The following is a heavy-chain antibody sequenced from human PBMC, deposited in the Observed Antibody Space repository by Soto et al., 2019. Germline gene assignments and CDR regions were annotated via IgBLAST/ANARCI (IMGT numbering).Heavy chain of an antibody. CDR1: GGTFSNYV. CDR2: IIPISGAA. J-gene: IGHJ4*02. D-gene: IGHD1-7*01. CDR3: ARDMTRTVVPYFDF. Sequence: PPASVKVSCKASGGTFSNYVVNWVRQAPGQGLEWMGRIIPISGAANYAQKFQGRVTITADKSTSTSYMELSSLRSEDTAVYYCARDMTRTVVPYFDFWGQGTLVTVSS. V-gene: IGHV1-69*06.